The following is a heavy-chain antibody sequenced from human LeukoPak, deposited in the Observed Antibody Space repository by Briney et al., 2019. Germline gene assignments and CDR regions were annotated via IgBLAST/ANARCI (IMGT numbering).Heavy chain of an antibody. CDR1: GYTFTGYY. CDR2: INPNSGGT. V-gene: IGHV1-2*02. Sequence: GASVKVSCKASGYTFTGYYMHWVRQAPGQGLEWMGWINPNSGGTNYAQKFQGRVTMTRDTSISTAYMELSRLRSDDTAVYYCARGSFDWLRDNWVDPWGQGTLVTVSS. D-gene: IGHD3-9*01. CDR3: ARGSFDWLRDNWVDP. J-gene: IGHJ5*02.